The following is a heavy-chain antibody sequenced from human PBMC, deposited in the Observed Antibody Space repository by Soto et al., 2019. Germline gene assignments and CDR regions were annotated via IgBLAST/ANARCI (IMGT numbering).Heavy chain of an antibody. J-gene: IGHJ4*02. Sequence: EVQLVESGGGMVQPGGSLRVSCAASGFTLSSYSMHWVRQAPGKRLEWVSYISGSGGTIYYADSVKGRFTISRDNAKNALSVQMNSLRDEDTAVYFCARETGLSSSGWSYYFDFCGQGTRVTVSS. CDR3: ARETGLSSSGWSYYFDF. V-gene: IGHV3-48*02. D-gene: IGHD6-19*01. CDR1: GFTLSSYS. CDR2: ISGSGGTI.